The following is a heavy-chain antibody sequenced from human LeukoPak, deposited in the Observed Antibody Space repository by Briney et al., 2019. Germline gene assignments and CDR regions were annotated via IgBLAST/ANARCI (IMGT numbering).Heavy chain of an antibody. D-gene: IGHD6-19*01. CDR1: GFTFSGSA. Sequence: GGSLRLSCAASGFTFSGSAMHWVRQASGKGLEWVGRIRSKANSYATAYAASVKGRFTISRDDSKNTAYLQMNSLKTEDTAVYYCTRQGSSGRPDYWGQGTLVTVSS. V-gene: IGHV3-73*01. CDR2: IRSKANSYAT. CDR3: TRQGSSGRPDY. J-gene: IGHJ4*02.